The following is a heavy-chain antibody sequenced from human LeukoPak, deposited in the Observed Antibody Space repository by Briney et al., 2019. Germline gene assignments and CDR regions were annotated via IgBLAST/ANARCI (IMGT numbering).Heavy chain of an antibody. CDR3: ARAPLIGFHSFSAFDI. CDR1: GGSISSYH. D-gene: IGHD3-16*02. CDR2: IYYSGST. J-gene: IGHJ3*02. Sequence: SETLSLTCTVSGGSISSYHWSWIRQPPGKGLEWIGYIYYSGSTNYNPSLKSRVTISVDTSKNQFSLKLSSVTAADPAVYYCARAPLIGFHSFSAFDIWGQGTMVTVSS. V-gene: IGHV4-59*01.